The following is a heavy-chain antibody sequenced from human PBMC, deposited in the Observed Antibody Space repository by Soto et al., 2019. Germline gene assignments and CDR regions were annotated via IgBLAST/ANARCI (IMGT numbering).Heavy chain of an antibody. CDR2: ISYDGSNK. V-gene: IGHV3-30*03. D-gene: IGHD6-13*01. J-gene: IGHJ4*02. Sequence: VGSLRLSCAASGFTFSSYGMHWVRQAPGKGLEWVAVISYDGSNKYYADSVKGRFTISRDNSKNTLYLQMNSLRAEDTAVYYCARGAGIAAAGTPLDYWGQGTLVTVSS. CDR1: GFTFSSYG. CDR3: ARGAGIAAAGTPLDY.